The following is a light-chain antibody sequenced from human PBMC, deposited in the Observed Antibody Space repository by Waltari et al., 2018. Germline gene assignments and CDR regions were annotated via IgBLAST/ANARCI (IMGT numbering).Light chain of an antibody. V-gene: IGLV2-14*01. CDR3: SSYTISSTWV. J-gene: IGLJ3*02. CDR2: DVI. CDR1: SSDIGGYNT. Sequence: QSALTQPASVSGSPGQSIPISCTGTSSDIGGYNTVSWFQQHPGKAPKLMIYDVIKRPCEVSNRFSGTNSGNTASLPISGLQAEDGAHYYCSSYTISSTWVFGGWTKLTI.